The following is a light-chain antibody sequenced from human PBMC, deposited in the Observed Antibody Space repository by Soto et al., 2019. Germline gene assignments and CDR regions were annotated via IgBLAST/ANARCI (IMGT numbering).Light chain of an antibody. V-gene: IGLV2-14*01. Sequence: QSALTQPASVSGSPGQSITISCTGSPSDVGAYNYVSWYQQHPDKAPKLMIFEVSNRPSGVSNRFSGSKSGNTASLTISGLEAEDEADYYCSSYSTGLTVRLFGGGTKLTVL. CDR1: PSDVGAYNY. CDR2: EVS. J-gene: IGLJ3*02. CDR3: SSYSTGLTVRL.